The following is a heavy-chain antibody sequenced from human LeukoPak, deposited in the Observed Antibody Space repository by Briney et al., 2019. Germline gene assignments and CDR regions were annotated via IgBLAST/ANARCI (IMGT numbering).Heavy chain of an antibody. CDR1: SGSISSSNYY. Sequence: SQTLSLTCTASSGSISSSNYYWSWIRQPAGKGLEWIGRISTIGSTNYNPSLNSRVTISIDTSKNQFSLKLSSVTAADTAVYYCARDGCGGSCFHYYYYYMDVWGKGTTVTISS. J-gene: IGHJ6*03. CDR3: ARDGCGGSCFHYYYYYMDV. CDR2: ISTIGST. D-gene: IGHD2-15*01. V-gene: IGHV4-61*02.